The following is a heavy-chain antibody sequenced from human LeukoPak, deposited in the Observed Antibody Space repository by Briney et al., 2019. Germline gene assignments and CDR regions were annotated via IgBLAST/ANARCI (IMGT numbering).Heavy chain of an antibody. CDR2: ISSSGSTI. Sequence: PGGSLRLSCAASGFPFSSYAMTWVRLAPGKGLEWVSFISSSGSTIYYADSLKGRFTISRDNAKNSLYLQMNSLRAEDTAVYYCAELGITMIGGVWGKGTTVTISS. D-gene: IGHD3-10*02. CDR1: GFPFSSYA. J-gene: IGHJ6*04. CDR3: AELGITMIGGV. V-gene: IGHV3-48*01.